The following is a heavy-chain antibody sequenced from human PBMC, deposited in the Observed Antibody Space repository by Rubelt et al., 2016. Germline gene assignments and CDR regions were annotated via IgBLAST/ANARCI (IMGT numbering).Heavy chain of an antibody. J-gene: IGHJ4*02. Sequence: QVQLQESGPGLVKPSETLSLTCNVSGGSASPHYWSWVRQSPGKGLEWIGRGHYSGRNSYSPSLKSRGTLSVDTSKNQFSLDLTAVTAACTAVYYCATDLGRGYSYGPLDSWGQGTLVTVSS. CDR2: GHYSGRN. CDR1: GGSASPHY. CDR3: ATDLGRGYSYGPLDS. V-gene: IGHV4-59*02. D-gene: IGHD5-18*01.